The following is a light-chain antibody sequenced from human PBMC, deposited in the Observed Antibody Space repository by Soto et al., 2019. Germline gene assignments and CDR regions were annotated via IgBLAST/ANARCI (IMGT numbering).Light chain of an antibody. V-gene: IGLV1-51*01. CDR3: SSYTAGGTI. Sequence: QSVLTQPPSVSAAPGQKVTISCSGTSSNIGDNYVSWYRQLPGTAPKLLIYDNYKRPSGIPDRFSGSKSGNTASLTISGLQAEDEADYYCSSYTAGGTIFGTGTKLTVL. J-gene: IGLJ1*01. CDR1: SSNIGDNY. CDR2: DNY.